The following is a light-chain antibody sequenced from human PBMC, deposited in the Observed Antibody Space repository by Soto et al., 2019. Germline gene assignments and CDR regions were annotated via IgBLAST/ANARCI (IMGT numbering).Light chain of an antibody. CDR1: QSVSSN. CDR3: HQYYTWPRT. J-gene: IGKJ1*01. Sequence: EIVMTQSPATLSVSPGERATLSCRASQSVSSNLAWYQQKPGQAPRLVIHGASTRATGFPARFSGSGSGTEFTLTISSLQSEDIAVYYCHQYYTWPRTFGQGTKVDIK. CDR2: GAS. V-gene: IGKV3-15*01.